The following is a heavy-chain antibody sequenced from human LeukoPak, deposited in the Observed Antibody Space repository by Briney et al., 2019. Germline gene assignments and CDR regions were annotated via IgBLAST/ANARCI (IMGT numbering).Heavy chain of an antibody. J-gene: IGHJ4*02. CDR2: IYPRDSDT. D-gene: IGHD3-10*01. CDR3: ARHSDVIGAI. V-gene: IGHV5-51*01. Sequence: GESLKISCKASGYTFTHQWIGWVRQKSGSGLEWMEIIYPRDSDTRYSPSFQGHVSISADTSINTAYLEWSRLEASDTAIYYCARHSDVIGAIWGKGTLVTVSS. CDR1: GYTFTHQW.